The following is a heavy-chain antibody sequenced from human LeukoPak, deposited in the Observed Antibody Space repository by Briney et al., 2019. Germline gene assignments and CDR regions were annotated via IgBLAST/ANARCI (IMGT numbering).Heavy chain of an antibody. CDR2: INHSGST. CDR1: GRSFSGYY. J-gene: IGHJ4*02. V-gene: IGHV4-34*01. D-gene: IGHD2-2*01. CDR3: ARLGGGYCSSTSCSVDY. Sequence: SETLSLTCAVYGRSFSGYYWSWIRQPPGKGLEWIGEINHSGSTNYNPSLKSRVTISVDTSKNQFSLKLSSVTAADTAVYYCARLGGGYCSSTSCSVDYWGQGTLVTVSS.